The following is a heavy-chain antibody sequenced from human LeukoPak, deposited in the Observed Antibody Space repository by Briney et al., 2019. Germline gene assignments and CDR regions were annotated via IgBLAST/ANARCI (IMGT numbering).Heavy chain of an antibody. J-gene: IGHJ4*02. CDR2: ISGSGGST. Sequence: GGSLRLSCAASGFTFSSYAMSWVRQAPGKGLEWVSAISGSGGSTYYADSVTGRFTISRDNSKNTLYLQMNSLRAEDTAVYYCAKDNRGVDQWLVPRNDYWGQGTPVTVSS. CDR1: GFTFSSYA. V-gene: IGHV3-23*01. CDR3: AKDNRGVDQWLVPRNDY. D-gene: IGHD6-19*01.